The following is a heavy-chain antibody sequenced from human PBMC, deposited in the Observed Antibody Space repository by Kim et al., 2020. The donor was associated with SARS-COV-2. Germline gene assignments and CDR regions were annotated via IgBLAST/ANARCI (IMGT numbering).Heavy chain of an antibody. V-gene: IGHV4-39*01. D-gene: IGHD1-1*01. J-gene: IGHJ6*02. CDR3: ARQRDGYNYEYGMDV. Sequence: NPSLKIRISMSADTSKNHFSLKLLSVTAADTAVYYCARQRDGYNYEYGMDVWGQGTSVTVSS.